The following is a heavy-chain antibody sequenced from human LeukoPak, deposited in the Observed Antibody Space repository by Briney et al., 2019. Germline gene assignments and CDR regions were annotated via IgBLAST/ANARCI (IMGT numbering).Heavy chain of an antibody. Sequence: PSETLSLTCAVYGGSFSGYYWSWIRQPPGKGLEWIGEINHSGSTNYNPSLKSRVTISVDTSKNQFSLKLSSVSAADTAVYYCARGRVEMATIFRPRTYFDYWGQGTLVTVSS. CDR1: GGSFSGYY. CDR3: ARGRVEMATIFRPRTYFDY. J-gene: IGHJ4*02. D-gene: IGHD5-24*01. CDR2: INHSGST. V-gene: IGHV4-34*01.